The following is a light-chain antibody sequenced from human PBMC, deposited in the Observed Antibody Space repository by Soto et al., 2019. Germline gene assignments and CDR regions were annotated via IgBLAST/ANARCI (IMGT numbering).Light chain of an antibody. V-gene: IGLV1-44*01. CDR2: TDN. CDR1: SSNIGINT. J-gene: IGLJ1*01. CDR3: AAWDDSLNGLYV. Sequence: QSVLTQPPSASGTPGQRVTISCSGSSSNIGINTVNWYQQVPGTAPKLLIYTDNQRPSGVPDRFSGSKSGTSASLAISGLQSEDEADHYCAAWDDSLNGLYVFGTGTKVTVL.